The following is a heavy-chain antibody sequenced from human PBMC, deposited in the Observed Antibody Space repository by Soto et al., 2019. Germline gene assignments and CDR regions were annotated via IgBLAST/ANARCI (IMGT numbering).Heavy chain of an antibody. Sequence: SETLSFTCSFSGGSISGSYWSWIRQSPGKGLEWLGYVYYTGSTNYSPSLRSRVSISVDTSKNEFSLRLSSVTAADTAVYFCARSVAVPGAHIDYWGQGTQVTVSS. CDR3: ARSVAVPGAHIDY. J-gene: IGHJ4*02. CDR1: GGSISGSY. V-gene: IGHV4-59*01. D-gene: IGHD6-19*01. CDR2: VYYTGST.